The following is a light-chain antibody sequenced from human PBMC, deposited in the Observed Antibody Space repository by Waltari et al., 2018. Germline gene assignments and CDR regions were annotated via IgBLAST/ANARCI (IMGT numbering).Light chain of an antibody. Sequence: QSALTQPASVSGSPGQSVTISCTAVSRHGDECNIVSRFLQHPGKVPKLILVDVSNRPSDISNRFSGYKSGNTAYLTISRLQADDEADYYCTTYPDTNTPVVFGGGTKVTV. CDR3: TTYPDTNTPVV. V-gene: IGLV2-14*03. CDR1: SRHGDECNI. CDR2: DVS. J-gene: IGLJ2*01.